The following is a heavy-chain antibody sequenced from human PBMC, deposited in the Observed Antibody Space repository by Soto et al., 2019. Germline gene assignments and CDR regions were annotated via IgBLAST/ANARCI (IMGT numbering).Heavy chain of an antibody. J-gene: IGHJ4*02. CDR3: ANSNNILTVSQWY. D-gene: IGHD3-9*01. CDR1: GFTFSSYA. Sequence: PGGSLRLSCAASGFTFSSYAMSWVRQAPGKGLEWVSAISGSGGSTYYADSVKGRFTISRDNSKNTLYLQMNSLRAEDTALYYCANSNNILTVSQWYRGQGPLVPVSS. V-gene: IGHV3-23*01. CDR2: ISGSGGST.